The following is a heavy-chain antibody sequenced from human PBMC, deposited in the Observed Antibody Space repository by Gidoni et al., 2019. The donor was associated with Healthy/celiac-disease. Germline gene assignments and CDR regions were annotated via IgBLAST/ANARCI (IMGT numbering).Heavy chain of an antibody. V-gene: IGHV3-33*01. D-gene: IGHD6-19*01. CDR3: ARDREANFGYSSGWEYFQH. CDR2: IGYDGSNK. Sequence: VREAPGKGLEWVAVIGYDGSNKYYADSVKGRFTISRDNSKNTLYLQMNSLRAEDTAVYYCARDREANFGYSSGWEYFQHWGQGTLVTVSS. J-gene: IGHJ1*01.